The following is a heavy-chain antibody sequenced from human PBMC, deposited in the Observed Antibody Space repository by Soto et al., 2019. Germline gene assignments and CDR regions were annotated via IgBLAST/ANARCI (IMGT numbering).Heavy chain of an antibody. D-gene: IGHD3-22*01. CDR3: ARDLTPEILPYYYDANDI. V-gene: IGHV3-7*01. Sequence: EVQLVESGGGLVQPGGSLRLSCAASGFSISNYWMTWVHQAPGKGLEWVANIKEDGNEEYYVDSMKGRFTISRDNAKNSLYLQMNSLRAEDTAVYYCARDLTPEILPYYYDANDIWGQGTLVTVSS. CDR1: GFSISNYW. J-gene: IGHJ3*02. CDR2: IKEDGNEE.